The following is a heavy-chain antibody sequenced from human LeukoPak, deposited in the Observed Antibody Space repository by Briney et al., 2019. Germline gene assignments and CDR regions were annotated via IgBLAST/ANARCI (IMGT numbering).Heavy chain of an antibody. Sequence: ASVTVSCKASGYTFTGYYMHWVRQAPGQGLEWMGWINPDSGGTNYAQKFQGRVTMTRDTSISTAYMELSGLGSDDTAVYYCARASSAFDYWGQGTLVTVPS. D-gene: IGHD6-25*01. CDR3: ARASSAFDY. CDR2: INPDSGGT. J-gene: IGHJ4*02. V-gene: IGHV1-2*02. CDR1: GYTFTGYY.